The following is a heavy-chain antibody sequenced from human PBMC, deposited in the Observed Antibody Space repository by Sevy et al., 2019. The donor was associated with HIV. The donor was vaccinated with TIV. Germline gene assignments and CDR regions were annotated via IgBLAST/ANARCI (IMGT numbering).Heavy chain of an antibody. CDR1: RFTFGDYC. D-gene: IGHD2-8*01. CDR2: LYFGCGEI. V-gene: IGHV3-23*01. CDR3: AREGCTKPHDY. Sequence: GGSLRLSCTASRFTFGDYCMSWVRQAPGKGLEWVSTLYFGCGEINYADSVKGRFTISRDNSKSSVYLQMNNLRPEDTAVYYCAREGCTKPHDYWGQGTLVTVSS. J-gene: IGHJ4*02.